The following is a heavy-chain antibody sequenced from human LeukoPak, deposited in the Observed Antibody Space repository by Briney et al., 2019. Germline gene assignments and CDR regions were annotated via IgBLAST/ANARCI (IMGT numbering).Heavy chain of an antibody. Sequence: GGSLRLSCAASGFTFNIYAMSWVRQTPGKGLEWVSAITDTGGDTYHADSVKGRFTISRDNSKNTLYLQMNSLRAEDTAIYYCAKGSSSSRPYYFDHWAPGTLVTVSS. D-gene: IGHD6-6*01. J-gene: IGHJ4*02. CDR1: GFTFNIYA. V-gene: IGHV3-23*01. CDR3: AKGSSSSRPYYFDH. CDR2: ITDTGGDT.